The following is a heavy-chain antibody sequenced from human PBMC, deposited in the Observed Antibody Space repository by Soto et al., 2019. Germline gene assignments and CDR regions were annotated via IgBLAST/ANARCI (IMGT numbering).Heavy chain of an antibody. Sequence: SETLSLTCAVYGGSFSGYYWSWIRQPPGKGLEWIGYIYYSGSTYYNPSLKSRVTISVDTSKNQFSLKLSSVTAADTAVYYCARNYDFWSGSPQVSGWFDPWGQGTLVTVSS. CDR2: IYYSGST. D-gene: IGHD3-3*01. CDR1: GGSFSGYY. V-gene: IGHV4-30-4*08. J-gene: IGHJ5*02. CDR3: ARNYDFWSGSPQVSGWFDP.